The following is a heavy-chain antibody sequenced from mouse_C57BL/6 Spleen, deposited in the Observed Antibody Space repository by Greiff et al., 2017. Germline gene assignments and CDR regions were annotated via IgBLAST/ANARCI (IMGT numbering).Heavy chain of an antibody. V-gene: IGHV1-66*01. CDR1: GYSFTSYY. Sequence: VKLMESGPELVKPGASVKISCKASGYSFTSYYIHWVKQRPGQGLEWIGWIYPGSGNTKYNEKFKGKATLTADTSSSTAYMQLSSLTSEDSAVYYCAGLGYYAMDYWGQGTSVTVSS. CDR3: AGLGYYAMDY. CDR2: IYPGSGNT. J-gene: IGHJ4*01. D-gene: IGHD3-1*01.